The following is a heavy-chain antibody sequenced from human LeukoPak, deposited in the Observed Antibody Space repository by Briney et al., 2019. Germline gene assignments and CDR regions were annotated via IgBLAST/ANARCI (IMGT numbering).Heavy chain of an antibody. V-gene: IGHV1-18*04. CDR1: GYTFTSYY. D-gene: IGHD1-26*01. CDR3: ARVVGATEIDY. Sequence: GASVKVSCKASGYTFTSYYMHWVRQAPGQGLEWMGWISAYNGNTNYAQKLQGRVTMTTDTSTSTAYMELRSLRSDDTAVYYCARVVGATEIDYWGQGTLVTVSS. CDR2: ISAYNGNT. J-gene: IGHJ4*02.